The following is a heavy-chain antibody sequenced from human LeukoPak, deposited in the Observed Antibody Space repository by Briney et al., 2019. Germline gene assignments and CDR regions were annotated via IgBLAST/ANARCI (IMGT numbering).Heavy chain of an antibody. CDR3: ARHFAYSSSSYFDY. J-gene: IGHJ4*02. D-gene: IGHD6-6*01. CDR2: INHSGST. V-gene: IGHV4-34*01. CDR1: GGSFSGYY. Sequence: SETLSLTCAVYGGSFSGYYWSWIRQPPGKGLEWIGEINHSGSTNYNPSLKSRVTMFEDKSKNQFSLRLYSVTVADTAVYYCARHFAYSSSSYFDYWGQGSLVTVSS.